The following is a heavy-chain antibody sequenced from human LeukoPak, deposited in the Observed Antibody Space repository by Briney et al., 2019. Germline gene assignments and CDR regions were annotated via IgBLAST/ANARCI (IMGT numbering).Heavy chain of an antibody. CDR2: IYYSGST. CDR3: SGGNSEDFDY. D-gene: IGHD4-23*01. CDR1: GGSISSGGYY. Sequence: SETLSLTCTASGGSISSGGYYWSWIRQHPGTGLEWIGYIYYSGSTYYNPSLKSRVTISVDTSKNQFSLKLSSVTAADTAVYYCSGGNSEDFDYWGQGTLVTVSS. V-gene: IGHV4-31*03. J-gene: IGHJ4*02.